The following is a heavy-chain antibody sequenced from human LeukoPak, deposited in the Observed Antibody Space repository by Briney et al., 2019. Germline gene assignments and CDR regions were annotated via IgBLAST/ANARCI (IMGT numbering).Heavy chain of an antibody. CDR1: GFSVSSNH. CDR2: IYGASST. Sequence: GGSLRLSCAASGFSVSSNHMSWVRQAPEKGLEWVSVIYGASSTYYADSVNGRFTISRDESKNTLYLQMNSLRAEDTAVYFCARDLSIAVFDYWGQGTLVTVSS. J-gene: IGHJ4*02. CDR3: ARDLSIAVFDY. D-gene: IGHD6-19*01. V-gene: IGHV3-53*01.